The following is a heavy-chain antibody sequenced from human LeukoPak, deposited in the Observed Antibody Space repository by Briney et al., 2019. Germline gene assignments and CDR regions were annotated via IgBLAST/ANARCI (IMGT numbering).Heavy chain of an antibody. D-gene: IGHD6-19*01. J-gene: IGHJ4*02. CDR2: IYYSGST. Sequence: SETLSLTCTVSGGSISSYYWSWIRQPPGKGLEWIGYIYYSGSTNYNPSLKSRVTISVDTSRNQFSLKLSSVTAADTAVYYCASLAVAGLSEGYWGQGTLVIVSS. CDR3: ASLAVAGLSEGY. V-gene: IGHV4-59*08. CDR1: GGSISSYY.